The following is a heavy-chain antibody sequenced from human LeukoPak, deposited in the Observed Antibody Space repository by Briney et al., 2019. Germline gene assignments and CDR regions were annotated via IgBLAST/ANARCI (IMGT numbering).Heavy chain of an antibody. CDR2: IYSTGTT. CDR3: DV. V-gene: IGHV4-4*09. J-gene: IGHJ6*04. Sequence: SETLSLTCTVSGGSISGYFWSWIRQPPGKGPEWIGYIYSTGTTNYSPSLSSRVTISVDTSKNQLSLNLRFVTATDTAVYYTDVWGKGTSVTVSA. CDR1: GGSISGYF.